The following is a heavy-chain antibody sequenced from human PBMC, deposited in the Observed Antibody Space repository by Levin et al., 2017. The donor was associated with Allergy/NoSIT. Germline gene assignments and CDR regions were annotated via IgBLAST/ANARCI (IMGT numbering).Heavy chain of an antibody. J-gene: IGHJ4*02. CDR3: ARGFGPYRPPFDY. Sequence: LSQTLSLTCIVYGGSFSGYFWSWIRQPPGKGLEWIGEINHSGSTNYKSSLKSRVTMSLDMSKNQFSLKLSSVTAADTAVYYCARGFGPYRPPFDYWGQGTLVTVSS. CDR2: INHSGST. CDR1: GGSFSGYF. V-gene: IGHV4-34*01. D-gene: IGHD1-14*01.